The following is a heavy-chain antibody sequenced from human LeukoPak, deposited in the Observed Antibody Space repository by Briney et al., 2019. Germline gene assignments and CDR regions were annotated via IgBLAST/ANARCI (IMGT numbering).Heavy chain of an antibody. CDR2: VHDSAGT. J-gene: IGHJ4*02. CDR3: AKGRKDFDTNLGPFDS. Sequence: KTSETLSLTCTVSGGSINKYYWSWTRQSPGKGLEWLGYVHDSAGTIYNPSLKSRVTISVGTSKTQFSLKVTSVTTADTAVYYCAKGRKDFDTNLGPFDSWGQGILVTVSS. D-gene: IGHD3-9*01. V-gene: IGHV4-59*01. CDR1: GGSINKYY.